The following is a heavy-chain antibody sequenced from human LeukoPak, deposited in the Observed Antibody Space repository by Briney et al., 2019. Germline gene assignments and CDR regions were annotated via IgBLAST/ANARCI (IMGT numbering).Heavy chain of an antibody. D-gene: IGHD3/OR15-3a*01. CDR2: IYYSGST. Sequence: SETLSLTCTVSGGSISSYYWSWIRQPPGKGLEWIGYIYYSGSTNYNPSLKGRVTISVDTSKNQFSLKVSSVTAADTAVYYCARRTGYYDGFDYWGQGTLVTVSS. J-gene: IGHJ4*02. V-gene: IGHV4-59*01. CDR3: ARRTGYYDGFDY. CDR1: GGSISSYY.